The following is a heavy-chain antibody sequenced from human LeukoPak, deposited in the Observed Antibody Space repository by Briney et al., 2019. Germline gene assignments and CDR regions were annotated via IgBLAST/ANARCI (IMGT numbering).Heavy chain of an antibody. CDR3: AKGDRYQPLSN. Sequence: GGSLRLSCTASGLIFHDAWWVWVRQAPGKGLEWVSAISGSGGSTYYADSVKGRFTISRDNSKNTLYLQMNSLRAEDTAVYYCAKGDRYQPLSNWGQGTLVTVSS. J-gene: IGHJ4*02. V-gene: IGHV3-23*01. CDR1: GLIFHDAW. D-gene: IGHD2-2*01. CDR2: ISGSGGST.